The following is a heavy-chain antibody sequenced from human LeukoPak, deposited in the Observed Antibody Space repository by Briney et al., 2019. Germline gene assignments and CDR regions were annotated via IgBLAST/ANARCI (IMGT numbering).Heavy chain of an antibody. CDR1: GGSISSSSYY. CDR2: IYYSGST. V-gene: IGHV4-39*07. Sequence: SETLSLTCTVSGGSISSSSYYWGWIRQPPGKGLEWIGSIYYSGSTYYNPSLKSRVTISVDTSKNQFSLKLSSVTAADTAVYYCARDPKGYCSGGSCYNGDAFDIWGQGTMVTVSS. CDR3: ARDPKGYCSGGSCYNGDAFDI. J-gene: IGHJ3*02. D-gene: IGHD2-15*01.